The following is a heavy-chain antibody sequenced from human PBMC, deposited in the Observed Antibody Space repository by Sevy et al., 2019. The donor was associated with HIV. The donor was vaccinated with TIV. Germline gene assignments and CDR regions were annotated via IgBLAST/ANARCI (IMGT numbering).Heavy chain of an antibody. CDR1: GFTFSTYW. CDR3: VREGGGGYSYSLDS. J-gene: IGHJ4*02. Sequence: GGSLRLSCAASGFTFSTYWMSWVRQAPGKGLEWVATMKQDGSEKDYVDSVKGRFTISRDNAKNSLYLQMNSLRGEDTAVYYGVREGGGGYSYSLDSWGQGTLVTVSS. D-gene: IGHD5-18*01. CDR2: MKQDGSEK. V-gene: IGHV3-7*01.